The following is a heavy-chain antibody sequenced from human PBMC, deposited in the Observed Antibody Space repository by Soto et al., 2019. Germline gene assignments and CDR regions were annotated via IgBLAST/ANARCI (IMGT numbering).Heavy chain of an antibody. J-gene: IGHJ4*03. V-gene: IGHV4-59*08. CDR1: GGSINNYY. D-gene: IGHD2-15*01. CDR3: ARHGVYCSGGSCSPGLVYVDS. CDR2: MYYSGST. Sequence: SETLSLTCTVSGGSINNYYWSWIRQPPGTGLEWIGYMYYSGSTKYNPSFKSRVIISVDTSKIRCSLILSSVTAADTAVYYCARHGVYCSGGSCSPGLVYVDSWGHGILVTVPS.